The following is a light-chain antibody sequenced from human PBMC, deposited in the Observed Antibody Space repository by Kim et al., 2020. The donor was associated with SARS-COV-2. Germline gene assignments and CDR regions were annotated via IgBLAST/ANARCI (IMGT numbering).Light chain of an antibody. J-gene: IGKJ2*01. CDR1: QSVSSN. V-gene: IGKV3-15*01. CDR2: GAS. Sequence: SPGEGATLSCRASQSVSSNLAWYQQKPGQAPRLLIYGASTRATGIPARFSGSGSGTEFTLTISSLQSEDFAVYYCQQYNNWPPKYTFGQGTKLEI. CDR3: QQYNNWPPKYT.